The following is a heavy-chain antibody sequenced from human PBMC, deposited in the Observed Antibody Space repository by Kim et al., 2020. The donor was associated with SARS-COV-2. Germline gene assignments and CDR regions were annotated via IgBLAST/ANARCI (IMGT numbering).Heavy chain of an antibody. J-gene: IGHJ3*02. CDR3: ARSSAADAFDI. D-gene: IGHD6-6*01. CDR2: IGTAGDT. CDR1: GFTFSSYD. V-gene: IGHV3-13*01. Sequence: GGSLRLSCAASGFTFSSYDMHWVRQATGKGLEWVSAIGTAGDTYYPGSVKGRFTISRENAKNSLYLQMNSLRAGDTAVYYCARSSAADAFDIWGQGTMVTVSS.